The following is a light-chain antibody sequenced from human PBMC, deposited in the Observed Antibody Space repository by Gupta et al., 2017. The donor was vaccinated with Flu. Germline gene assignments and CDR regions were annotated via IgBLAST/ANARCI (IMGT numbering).Light chain of an antibody. J-gene: IGKJ1*01. CDR1: QSFSSSY. Sequence: EIELTQSPGTLSMSPGERATLSCRASQSFSSSYLAWYQQKPGQAPRLLFYGASSRATGLPARFSVSGSGTDFTLTIARLEPEDFAVYYCQQHETSTWTFGQGTRVDIK. V-gene: IGKV3-20*01. CDR2: GAS. CDR3: QQHETSTWT.